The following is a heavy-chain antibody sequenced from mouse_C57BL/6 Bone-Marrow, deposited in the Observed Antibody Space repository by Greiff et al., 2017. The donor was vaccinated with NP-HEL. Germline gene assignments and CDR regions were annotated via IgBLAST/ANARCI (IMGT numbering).Heavy chain of an antibody. V-gene: IGHV1-19*01. CDR2: INPYNGGT. CDR3: ARKGPTVVASGDY. CDR1: GYTFTDYY. Sequence: EVQLQESGPVLVKPGASVKMSCKASGYTFTDYYMNWVKQSHGKSLEWIGVINPYNGGTSYNQKFKGKATLTVDKSSSTAYMELNSLTSEDSAVYYCARKGPTVVASGDYWGQGTTLTVSS. J-gene: IGHJ2*01. D-gene: IGHD1-1*01.